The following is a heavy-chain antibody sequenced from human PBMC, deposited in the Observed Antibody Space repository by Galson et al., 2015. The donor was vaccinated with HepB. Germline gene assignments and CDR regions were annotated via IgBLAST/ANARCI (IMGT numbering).Heavy chain of an antibody. J-gene: IGHJ4*02. Sequence: SLRLSCAASGFSLRSYAMSWVRQAPGKGLEWVSAISGSGGSTYYADSVKGRFTISRDDSKNTLYLQMNTLRDEDTAVYYCAKDHSYSRIRFDYWGQGTLVTVSS. V-gene: IGHV3-23*01. CDR2: ISGSGGST. CDR3: AKDHSYSRIRFDY. D-gene: IGHD6-13*01. CDR1: GFSLRSYA.